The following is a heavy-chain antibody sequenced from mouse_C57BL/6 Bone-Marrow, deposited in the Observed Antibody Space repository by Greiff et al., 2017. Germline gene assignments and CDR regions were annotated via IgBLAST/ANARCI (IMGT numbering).Heavy chain of an antibody. Sequence: EVKLEESGAELVRPGASVKLSCTASGFNIKDDYMHWVKQRPAQGLEWIGWIDPENGDTEYASKFQGKAPITADTSSNTAYLQLSSLTSEDTAVYYCTTFYGSSYLRYFDVWGTGTTVTVSS. CDR1: GFNIKDDY. CDR2: IDPENGDT. V-gene: IGHV14-4*01. D-gene: IGHD1-1*01. CDR3: TTFYGSSYLRYFDV. J-gene: IGHJ1*03.